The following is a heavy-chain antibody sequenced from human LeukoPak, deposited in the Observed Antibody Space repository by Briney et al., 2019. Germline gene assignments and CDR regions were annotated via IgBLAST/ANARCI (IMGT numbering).Heavy chain of an antibody. J-gene: IGHJ4*02. CDR1: GFTFDDYA. D-gene: IGHD3-10*02. CDR2: ISWNSGST. CDR3: AKEKKNLPGMFDY. Sequence: GGSLRLSCAASGFTFDDYAMHWVRQAPGKGLEWVSGISWNSGSTGYADSVKGRFTISRDNAKNSLYLQMNSLRAEDTAFYYCAKEKKNLPGMFDYWGQGTLVTVSS. V-gene: IGHV3-9*01.